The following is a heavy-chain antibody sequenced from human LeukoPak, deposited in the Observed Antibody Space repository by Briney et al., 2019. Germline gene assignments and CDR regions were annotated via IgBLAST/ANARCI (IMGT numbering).Heavy chain of an antibody. V-gene: IGHV4-39*07. CDR3: ASLQNIVGATPLPDY. D-gene: IGHD1-26*01. CDR2: IYYSGTT. J-gene: IGHJ4*02. CDR1: GGSLSSSTYY. Sequence: SETLSLTCTVSGGSLSSSTYYWGWIRQPPGKGLEWIGTIYYSGTTYYNPSLKSRVTISIDTSTNQFSLKLNSVTAADTAVYYCASLQNIVGATPLPDYWGQGTLVTVSS.